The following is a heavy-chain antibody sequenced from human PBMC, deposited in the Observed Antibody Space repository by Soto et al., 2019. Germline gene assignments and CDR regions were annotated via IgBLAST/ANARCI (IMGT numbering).Heavy chain of an antibody. CDR2: ISAYNGNT. V-gene: IGHV1-18*01. Sequence: GASVKVSCKASGYTFTSYGISWVRQAPGQGLEWMGWISAYNGNTNYVQKLQGRVTMTTDTSTSTAYMELRSLRSDDTAVYYCARVAVTNYYYYGMDVWGQGTTVTVSS. D-gene: IGHD2-15*01. J-gene: IGHJ6*02. CDR1: GYTFTSYG. CDR3: ARVAVTNYYYYGMDV.